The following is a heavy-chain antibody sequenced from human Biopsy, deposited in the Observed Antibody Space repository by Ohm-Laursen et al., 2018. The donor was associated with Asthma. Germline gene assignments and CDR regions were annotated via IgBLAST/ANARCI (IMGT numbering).Heavy chain of an antibody. D-gene: IGHD3-22*01. V-gene: IGHV3-9*01. CDR3: AKSADYYDSTDYLDF. J-gene: IGHJ4*01. Sequence: SLRLSCSASGFSFDDCAMHWVRQAPGKGLEWVSSISWNSGNIDYADSVKGRFTISKDNAKNSLYLQMQSLRPEDTAFYYCAKSADYYDSTDYLDFWGRGTLVTVSS. CDR1: GFSFDDCA. CDR2: ISWNSGNI.